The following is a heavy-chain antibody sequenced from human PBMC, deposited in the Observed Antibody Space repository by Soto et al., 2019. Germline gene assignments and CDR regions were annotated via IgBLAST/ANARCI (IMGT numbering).Heavy chain of an antibody. D-gene: IGHD1-26*01. CDR3: ARDGASEISGYNWFDP. CDR1: GGSISSGGYY. J-gene: IGHJ5*02. V-gene: IGHV4-31*03. CDR2: IYYSGST. Sequence: PSETLSLTCTVSGGSISSGGYYWNWIRQHPGKGLEWIGYIYYSGSTHYNPSLRSRLTISLDTSKNQFSLKLSSVTAADTAVYYCARDGASEISGYNWFDPWGQGTLVTVSA.